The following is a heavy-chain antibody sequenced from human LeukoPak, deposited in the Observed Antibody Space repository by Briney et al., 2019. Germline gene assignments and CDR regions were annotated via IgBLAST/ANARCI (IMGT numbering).Heavy chain of an antibody. CDR3: ARNGFRYSSRYFDY. CDR2: TSGYNGNT. Sequence: GASVKVSCKASGYTFTSYDISWVRQAPGQGLEWMGGTSGYNGNTNYAQQFRGRVTMTTDTSTSTAYMELKSLRFDDTAVYYCARNGFRYSSRYFDYWGQGTLVTVSS. J-gene: IGHJ4*02. CDR1: GYTFTSYD. D-gene: IGHD6-13*01. V-gene: IGHV1-18*01.